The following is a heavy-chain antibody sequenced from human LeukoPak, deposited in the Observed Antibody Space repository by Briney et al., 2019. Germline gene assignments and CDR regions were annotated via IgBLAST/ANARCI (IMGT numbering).Heavy chain of an antibody. CDR2: IYYSGST. D-gene: IGHD5-12*01. J-gene: IGHJ4*02. CDR1: GGSISSYY. CDR3: ARGGYVEYYFDY. Sequence: PSETLSLTCTVSGGSISSYYWSWIRQPPGKGLEWIGYIYYSGSTNYNPSLKSRVTISVDTSKNQFSLKLSSVTAADTAVYYCARGGYVEYYFDYWGQGTLVTVSS. V-gene: IGHV4-59*01.